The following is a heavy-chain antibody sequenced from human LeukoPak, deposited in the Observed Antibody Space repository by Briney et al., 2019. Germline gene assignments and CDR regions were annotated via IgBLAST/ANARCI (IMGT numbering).Heavy chain of an antibody. J-gene: IGHJ4*02. D-gene: IGHD3-3*01. Sequence: ASVKVSCKASGYTFTSYGISWVRQAPGQGLEWMGWISAYNGNTNYAQELQGRVTMTTDISTSTAYMELRSLRSDDTAVYYCARVPSDYDFWSGDYYFDYWGQGTLVTVSS. CDR1: GYTFTSYG. CDR2: ISAYNGNT. V-gene: IGHV1-18*01. CDR3: ARVPSDYDFWSGDYYFDY.